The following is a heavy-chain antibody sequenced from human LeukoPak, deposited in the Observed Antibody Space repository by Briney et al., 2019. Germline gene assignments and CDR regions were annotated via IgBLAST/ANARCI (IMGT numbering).Heavy chain of an antibody. CDR2: ITWNSGPI. V-gene: IGHV3-9*01. D-gene: IGHD6-25*01. CDR1: GFTFSSYS. Sequence: GGSLRLSCAASGFTFSSYSMHWVRQAPGKGLEWVSGITWNSGPIGSADSMKGRFTISRDNAKNSLYLQMNSLRAEDTALYYCAKDNGYYFDYWGQGTLVTVSS. J-gene: IGHJ4*02. CDR3: AKDNGYYFDY.